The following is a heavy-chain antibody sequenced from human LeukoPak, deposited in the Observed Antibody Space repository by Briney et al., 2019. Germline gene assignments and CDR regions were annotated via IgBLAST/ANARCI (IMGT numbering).Heavy chain of an antibody. J-gene: IGHJ2*01. CDR3: ARLTSSWYQDWYFDL. CDR2: IYTSGST. CDR1: GGSISGYY. Sequence: PSETLSLTCTVSGGSISGYYWSWIRQPAGKGLEWIGRIYTSGSTKYNPSLKSRVTMSLDTSKKQFSLRLSSVTATDTAVYYCARLTSSWYQDWYFDLWGRGTLVTVSS. V-gene: IGHV4-4*07. D-gene: IGHD6-13*01.